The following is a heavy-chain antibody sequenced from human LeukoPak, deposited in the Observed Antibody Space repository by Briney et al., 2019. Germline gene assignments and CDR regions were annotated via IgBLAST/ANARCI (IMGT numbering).Heavy chain of an antibody. V-gene: IGHV3-74*01. CDR2: MNSDGSIT. CDR1: GFTFSIYW. D-gene: IGHD3/OR15-3a*01. Sequence: GGSLRLACAACGFTFSIYWMHWVRQAPGQGLVWVSDMNSDGSITNYADSVKGRFTISRDNAKNTLYLQMNNLGVEDTGIYYCAKENESPDLWGQGTLVTVSS. J-gene: IGHJ4*02. CDR3: AKENESPDL.